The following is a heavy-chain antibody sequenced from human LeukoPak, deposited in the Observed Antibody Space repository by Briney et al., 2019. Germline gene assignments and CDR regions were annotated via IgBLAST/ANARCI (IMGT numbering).Heavy chain of an antibody. CDR1: GFTFSSYA. CDR3: AKEYPPKAYFDY. J-gene: IGHJ4*02. V-gene: IGHV3-30*11. CDR2: ISYDESNK. D-gene: IGHD2-2*01. Sequence: GRSLRLSCAASGFTFSSYAMHWVRQAPGKGLEWVAVISYDESNKYYADSVKGRFTISRDNSKNTLYLQMNSLRAEDTAVYYCAKEYPPKAYFDYWGQGTLVTVSS.